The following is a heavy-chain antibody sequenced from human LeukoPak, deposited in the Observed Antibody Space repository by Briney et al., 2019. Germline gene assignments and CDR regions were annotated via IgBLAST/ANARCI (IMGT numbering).Heavy chain of an antibody. V-gene: IGHV3-30-3*02. CDR2: ISYDGSNK. D-gene: IGHD2-2*02. CDR1: GFTFSSYA. J-gene: IGHJ4*02. Sequence: PGGSLRLSCAASGFTFSSYAMHWVRQAPGKGLEWVAVISYDGSNKYYADSVKGRFTISRDNSKNTLYLQMNSLRAEDTAVYYCAKFSGLGYCSSTSCYTGDYWGQGTLVTVSS. CDR3: AKFSGLGYCSSTSCYTGDY.